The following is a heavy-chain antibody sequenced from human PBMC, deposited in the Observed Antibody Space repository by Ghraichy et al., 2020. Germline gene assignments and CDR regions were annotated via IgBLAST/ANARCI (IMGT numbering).Heavy chain of an antibody. Sequence: GGSLRLSCAASGFAFGSYSMNWVRQAPGKGLEWVSYIGTSSPIYYADSVKGRFTISRDNAKNSLYLQMNSLRAEDSAVYYCARTRGDGAGDYWGQGTAVTVSS. CDR3: ARTRGDGAGDY. J-gene: IGHJ4*03. D-gene: IGHD4-17*01. CDR1: GFAFGSYS. V-gene: IGHV3-48*01. CDR2: IGTSSPI.